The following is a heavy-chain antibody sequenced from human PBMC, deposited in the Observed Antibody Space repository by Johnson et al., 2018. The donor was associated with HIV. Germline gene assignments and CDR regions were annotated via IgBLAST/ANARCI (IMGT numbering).Heavy chain of an antibody. CDR3: ARGYCSGGSCYSEYAFDI. D-gene: IGHD2-15*01. J-gene: IGHJ3*02. Sequence: QVQLVESGGGLVKPGGSLRLSCAASGFTFSDSYMSWIRQAPGKGLEWVAVISYDGSNKYYADSVKGRFTISRDNSKNTLYLQMNSLRAEDTAVYYCARGYCSGGSCYSEYAFDIWGQGTMVTVSS. V-gene: IGHV3-30-3*01. CDR2: ISYDGSNK. CDR1: GFTFSDSY.